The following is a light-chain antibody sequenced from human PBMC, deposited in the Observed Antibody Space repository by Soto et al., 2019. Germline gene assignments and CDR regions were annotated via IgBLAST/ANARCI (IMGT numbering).Light chain of an antibody. CDR3: SSYAGSNNLRV. Sequence: QSVLTQPPSAYGSPGQSVTISCTGTSSDVGGYNYVSWYQQHPGKAPKLMIYEVSERPSGVPDRFSGSKSGNTASLTVSGLQAEDEADYYCSSYAGSNNLRVFGTGTKVTVL. J-gene: IGLJ1*01. CDR1: SSDVGGYNY. CDR2: EVS. V-gene: IGLV2-8*01.